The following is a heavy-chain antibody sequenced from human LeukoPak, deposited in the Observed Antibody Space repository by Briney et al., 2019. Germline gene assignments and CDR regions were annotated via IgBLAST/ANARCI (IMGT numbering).Heavy chain of an antibody. V-gene: IGHV3-9*01. J-gene: IGHJ4*02. CDR2: ISWNSGYI. CDR1: GFTFDNYA. CDR3: AKVRGTYSSGYFFDY. Sequence: GGPLRLSCAASGFTFDNYAMHWVRQAPGKGLEWLSIISWNSGYIGYADSVKGRFTISRDNAKKSLDLQMNSLRAEDTAFYYCAKVRGTYSSGYFFDYWGQGTLVTVSS. D-gene: IGHD6-19*01.